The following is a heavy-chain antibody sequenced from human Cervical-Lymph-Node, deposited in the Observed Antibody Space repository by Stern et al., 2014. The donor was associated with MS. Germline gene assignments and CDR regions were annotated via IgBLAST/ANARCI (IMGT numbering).Heavy chain of an antibody. J-gene: IGHJ3*02. CDR1: GYTFTSYG. CDR2: ISADTGDT. Sequence: VQLVESGAEVKKPGASVKVSCKAYGYTFTSYGISWVRQAPGQGLEWMGWISADTGDTNGAQKLQVRFTMTTDTSTSTAYMELRSLRSDDTAVYYCARGLLGSENAFDIWCQGTMVTVSS. V-gene: IGHV1-18*01. D-gene: IGHD2-15*01. CDR3: ARGLLGSENAFDI.